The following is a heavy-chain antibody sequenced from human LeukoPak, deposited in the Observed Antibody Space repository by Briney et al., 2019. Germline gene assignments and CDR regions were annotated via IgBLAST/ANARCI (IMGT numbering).Heavy chain of an antibody. CDR3: AKGSGSYSMEGAFDI. CDR1: GFPFSSYA. Sequence: GGSLRLSCAASGFPFSSYAMTWVRLSPGKGLEWVSAISGSGGSTYYADSVKGRFTISRDNSRNTLYLQMNSLRAEDTAVYYCAKGSGSYSMEGAFDIWGQGTMVTVSS. V-gene: IGHV3-23*01. CDR2: ISGSGGST. J-gene: IGHJ3*02. D-gene: IGHD1-26*01.